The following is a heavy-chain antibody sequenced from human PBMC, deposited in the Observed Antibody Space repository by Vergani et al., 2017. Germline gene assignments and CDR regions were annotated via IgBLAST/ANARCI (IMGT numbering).Heavy chain of an antibody. CDR1: GESIRSGSHY. CDR2: IHTGGST. Sequence: QVKLQESGPGLLKPSQTLSLTCTVSGESIRSGSHYWSWIRQPAGKGPEWIGHIHTGGSTDLNPSFKSRVSISVDNSKSQFSLKLNSVTVAATAVYYCANSRPYCSRGSCPAIWGQGTLVTVSS. V-gene: IGHV4-61*02. CDR3: ANSRPYCSRGSCPAI. D-gene: IGHD2-15*01. J-gene: IGHJ4*02.